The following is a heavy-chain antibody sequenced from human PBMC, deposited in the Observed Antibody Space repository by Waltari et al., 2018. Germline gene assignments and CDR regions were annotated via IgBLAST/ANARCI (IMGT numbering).Heavy chain of an antibody. V-gene: IGHV6-1*01. CDR1: GASVSSNSAA. Sequence: QVQLQQSGPGLVKPSQTLSLTCALSGASVSSNSAAWDWIRQSPSRGLEWLGRTYYRSKWYSHYAESVKSRMTINADTSKNEFSLQLTSVSPEDTGLYFCARTTITVFGVVVGALDNWGPGTLVTVSS. D-gene: IGHD3-3*01. J-gene: IGHJ4*02. CDR3: ARTTITVFGVVVGALDN. CDR2: TYYRSKWYS.